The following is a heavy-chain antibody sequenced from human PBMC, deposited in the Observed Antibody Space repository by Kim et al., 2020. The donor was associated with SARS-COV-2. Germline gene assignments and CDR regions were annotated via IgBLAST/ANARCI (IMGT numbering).Heavy chain of an antibody. CDR3: ARDLASPTMVPGY. CDR2: ISAYNGNT. J-gene: IGHJ4*02. D-gene: IGHD3-10*01. Sequence: ASVKVSCKASGYTFSTFGINYVRQAPGQGLEWMGWISAYNGNTNYAPKVQGRVTMTTDTSTSTAYMELRSLRSDDTAVYYCARDLASPTMVPGYWGQGTLVTVSS. CDR1: GYTFSTFG. V-gene: IGHV1-18*01.